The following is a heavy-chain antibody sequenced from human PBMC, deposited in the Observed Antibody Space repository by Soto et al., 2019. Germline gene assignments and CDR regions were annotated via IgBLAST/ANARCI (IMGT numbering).Heavy chain of an antibody. D-gene: IGHD3-10*01. Sequence: SETLSLTCTVSNASISSRKWWTWVRQTPGKGLEWIGEIYHSGSINHNPSLKSRVTMSVDKSKNQFSLKITSVTAADTGLYYCASKFGKLLADAFDIWGQGTVVS. CDR3: ASKFGKLLADAFDI. CDR2: IYHSGSI. J-gene: IGHJ3*02. V-gene: IGHV4-4*02. CDR1: NASISSRKW.